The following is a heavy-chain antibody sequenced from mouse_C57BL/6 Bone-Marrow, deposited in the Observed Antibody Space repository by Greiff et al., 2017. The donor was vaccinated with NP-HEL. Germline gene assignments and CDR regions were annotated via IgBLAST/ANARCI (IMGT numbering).Heavy chain of an antibody. CDR2: ISYDGSN. V-gene: IGHV3-6*01. CDR1: GYSITSGYY. D-gene: IGHD1-1*01. Sequence: EVQLVESGPGLVKPSQSLSLTCSVTGYSITSGYYWNWIRQFPGNKLEWMGYISYDGSNNYNPSLKNRISITRDTSKNQFFLKLNSVTTEDTATYYCARGGYGSSFDYWGQGTTLTVSS. CDR3: ARGGYGSSFDY. J-gene: IGHJ2*01.